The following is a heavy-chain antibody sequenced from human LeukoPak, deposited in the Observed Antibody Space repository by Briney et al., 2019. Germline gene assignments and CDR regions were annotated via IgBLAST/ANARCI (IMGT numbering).Heavy chain of an antibody. CDR3: AKGGAMVATIDY. Sequence: ASVKVSCKASGYTFTNYYITWVRQAPGQGREWVGWISAYNGKTNYAQKFQGRVTMTIDTSTTTTYMDLRSLTSDDTAMYYCAKGGAMVATIDYWGQGTLVTVSS. CDR1: GYTFTNYY. V-gene: IGHV1-18*01. J-gene: IGHJ4*02. D-gene: IGHD5-18*01. CDR2: ISAYNGKT.